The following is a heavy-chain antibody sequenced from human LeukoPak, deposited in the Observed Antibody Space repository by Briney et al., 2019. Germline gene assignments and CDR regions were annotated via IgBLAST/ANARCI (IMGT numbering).Heavy chain of an antibody. CDR3: ARPGRYSRLAFDI. J-gene: IGHJ3*02. D-gene: IGHD5-12*01. V-gene: IGHV3-74*01. CDR2: INSDGSST. Sequence: GGSLRLSCAASGFTFSSYWMHWGRQAPGKGLVWVSRINSDGSSTSYADSVKGRFTISRDNAKNTLYLQMNSLRAEDTAVYYCARPGRYSRLAFDIWGQGTMVTVSS. CDR1: GFTFSSYW.